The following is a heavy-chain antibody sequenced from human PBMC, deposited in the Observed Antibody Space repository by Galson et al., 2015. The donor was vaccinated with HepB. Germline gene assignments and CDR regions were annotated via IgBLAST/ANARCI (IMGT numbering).Heavy chain of an antibody. CDR2: IWYDGSTK. J-gene: IGHJ4*02. Sequence: SLRLSCAASGFTFSNYGMHWVRQAPGKGLEWVAVIWYDGSTKYYADSVKGRFTISRDISNNTLCLQMNSLRAEDTAIYYCASGDWNAGGGFDYWGQGTLVTVSS. CDR3: ASGDWNAGGGFDY. D-gene: IGHD1-1*01. V-gene: IGHV3-33*01. CDR1: GFTFSNYG.